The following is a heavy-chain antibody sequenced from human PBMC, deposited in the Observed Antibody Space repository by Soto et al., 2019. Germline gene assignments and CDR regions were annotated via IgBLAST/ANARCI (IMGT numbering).Heavy chain of an antibody. CDR3: ARPTSGSYYPWYFDY. D-gene: IGHD1-26*01. J-gene: IGHJ4*02. CDR1: GFTFSSYA. Sequence: QVQLVESGGGVVQPGRSLRLSCAASGFTFSSYAMHWVRQAPGKGLEWVAVISYDGSNKYYADSVKGRFTISRDNSKNTVSLQMNSLRAEDTAVYYCARPTSGSYYPWYFDYWGQGTLVTVSS. CDR2: ISYDGSNK. V-gene: IGHV3-30-3*01.